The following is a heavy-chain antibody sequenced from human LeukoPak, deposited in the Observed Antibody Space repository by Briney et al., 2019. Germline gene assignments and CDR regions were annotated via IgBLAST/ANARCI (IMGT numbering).Heavy chain of an antibody. J-gene: IGHJ4*02. CDR3: AQYDDYNLVHYYFCY. V-gene: IGHV2-5*01. D-gene: IGHD5-24*01. CDR2: IYWNDDN. CDR1: GFSLSTSGVG. Sequence: SGPTLVNPTQTLTLTCTFSGFSLSTSGVGVGWIRHPPGKALEWLALIYWNDDNRYSPSLKSRLTITKDTSKNQVVLTMTNMDPVDTGTYYCAQYDDYNLVHYYFCYRGQGILVTVSS.